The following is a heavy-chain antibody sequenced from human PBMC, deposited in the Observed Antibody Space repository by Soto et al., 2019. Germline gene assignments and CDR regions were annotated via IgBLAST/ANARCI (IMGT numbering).Heavy chain of an antibody. Sequence: ASVKVSCKASGYTFTSYGGSWVRQAPGQGLEWMGWISAYNGNTNYAQKLQGRVTMTTDTSTSTAYMKLRSLRSDDTAVYYCARDAPGDTIFGVVIMAHYGMDVWGQGTTVTVSS. CDR1: GYTFTSYG. V-gene: IGHV1-18*01. J-gene: IGHJ6*02. CDR3: ARDAPGDTIFGVVIMAHYGMDV. D-gene: IGHD3-3*01. CDR2: ISAYNGNT.